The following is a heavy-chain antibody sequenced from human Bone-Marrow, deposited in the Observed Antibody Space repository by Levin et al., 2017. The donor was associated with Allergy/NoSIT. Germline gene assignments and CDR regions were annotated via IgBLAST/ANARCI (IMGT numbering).Heavy chain of an antibody. CDR2: IRSKAYGGTT. V-gene: IGHV3-49*04. CDR1: GFTFGDYA. J-gene: IGHJ4*02. Sequence: SCTASGFTFGDYAMSWVRQAPGKGLEWVGFIRSKAYGGTTEYAASVKGRFTISRDDSKSIAYLQMNSLKTEDTAVYYCTRQRYCSSTSCYVPVTVTTHFDYWGQGTLVTVSS. CDR3: TRQRYCSSTSCYVPVTVTTHFDY. D-gene: IGHD2-2*01.